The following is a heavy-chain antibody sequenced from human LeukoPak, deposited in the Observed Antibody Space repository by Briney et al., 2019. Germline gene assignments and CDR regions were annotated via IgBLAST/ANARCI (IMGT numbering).Heavy chain of an antibody. V-gene: IGHV4-61*02. CDR1: GGSISSGSYY. D-gene: IGHD3-10*01. Sequence: SQTLSLTCTVSGGSISSGSYYWSWIRQPAGKGLEWIGRIYTSGSTNYNPSLKSRVTISVDTSKNQFSLKLSSVTAADTAVYYCARADYYGSGSLIVDYWGQGTLVTVSS. CDR3: ARADYYGSGSLIVDY. CDR2: IYTSGST. J-gene: IGHJ4*02.